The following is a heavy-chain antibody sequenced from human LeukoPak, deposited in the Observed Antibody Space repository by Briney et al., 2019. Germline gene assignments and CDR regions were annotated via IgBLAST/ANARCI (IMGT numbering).Heavy chain of an antibody. Sequence: PGGSLRLSCAASGFTFSSYWMSWVRQAPGKGLEWVANIKQDGGEIYYVDSVKGRFTISRDNAKNSLSLQMNSLRAEDTAVYYCARDKVVGATNFDYWGQGTLVTVSS. CDR3: ARDKVVGATNFDY. CDR2: IKQDGGEI. V-gene: IGHV3-7*01. D-gene: IGHD1-26*01. J-gene: IGHJ4*02. CDR1: GFTFSSYW.